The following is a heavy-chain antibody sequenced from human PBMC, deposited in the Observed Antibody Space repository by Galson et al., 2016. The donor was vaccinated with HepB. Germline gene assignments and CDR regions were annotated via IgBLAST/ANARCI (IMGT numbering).Heavy chain of an antibody. Sequence: ETLSLTCAVSGGSISRSNWWTWVRQPPGKGLEWIGEMYYIGSTKYNPSLKSRVTISQDKSKNQFSLKLTSVTAADTAVYCCASGPGNSSGYYNFWGQGTLVTVSS. J-gene: IGHJ4*02. V-gene: IGHV4-4*01. D-gene: IGHD3-22*01. CDR2: MYYIGST. CDR1: GGSISRSNW. CDR3: ASGPGNSSGYYNF.